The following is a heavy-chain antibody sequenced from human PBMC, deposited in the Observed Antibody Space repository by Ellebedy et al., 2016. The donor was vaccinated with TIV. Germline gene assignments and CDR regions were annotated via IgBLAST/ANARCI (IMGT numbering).Heavy chain of an antibody. D-gene: IGHD3-10*01. J-gene: IGHJ6*02. CDR1: GNRLSSNSPA. CDR3: ASGYYGMDV. V-gene: IGHV6-1*01. CDR2: TYYRSKSYN. Sequence: SQTLSLPCAISGNRLSSNSPAWYSIRRSPSRGLEWLGRTYYRSKSYNDYALSVSIPLTINPGTSKNKFSLQLNSLTPEDTAVYYCASGYYGMDVWGQGTTVTVSS.